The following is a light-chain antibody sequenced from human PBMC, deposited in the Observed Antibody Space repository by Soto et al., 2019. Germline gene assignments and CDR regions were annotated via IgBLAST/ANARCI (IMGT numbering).Light chain of an antibody. Sequence: IVLTQSPATLSLSTGQRATLSCRASQSVSNYLAWYQQKPGQAPRLLIFGASSRATGIPARFSGSGSGTEFNLTISSLQSEDFAVYFCQQYDDWLRLTFGGGTKVDIK. V-gene: IGKV3D-15*01. CDR1: QSVSNY. J-gene: IGKJ4*01. CDR3: QQYDDWLRLT. CDR2: GAS.